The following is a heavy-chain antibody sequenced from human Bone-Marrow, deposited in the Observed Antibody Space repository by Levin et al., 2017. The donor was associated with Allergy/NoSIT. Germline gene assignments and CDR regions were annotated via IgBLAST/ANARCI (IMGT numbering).Heavy chain of an antibody. CDR1: GFAFSGYA. CDR3: AKDSNYDSSVYSHFDY. D-gene: IGHD3-22*01. CDR2: ISGSGGGT. V-gene: IGHV3-23*01. Sequence: GESLKISCAASGFAFSGYAMNWVRQAPGKGLEWVSAISGSGGGTYYADSVRGRFTISRDNSKNTLYLQMNSLRAEDTAVYYCAKDSNYDSSVYSHFDYWGQGTLVTVSS. J-gene: IGHJ4*02.